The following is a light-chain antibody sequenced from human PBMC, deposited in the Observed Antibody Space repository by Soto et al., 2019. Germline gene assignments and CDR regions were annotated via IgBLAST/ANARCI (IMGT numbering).Light chain of an antibody. CDR3: CSYARYSIV. CDR2: EGS. Sequence: QSVLTQPASLAGSPGQSITISCTGASSEFATYNLVSWYQHHPGKAPKLVIFEGSRRPSGVSGRFSGSKSGNTASLTISGLQADDTADYYCCSYARYSIVFGTGTKVTVL. CDR1: SSEFATYNL. V-gene: IGLV2-23*03. J-gene: IGLJ1*01.